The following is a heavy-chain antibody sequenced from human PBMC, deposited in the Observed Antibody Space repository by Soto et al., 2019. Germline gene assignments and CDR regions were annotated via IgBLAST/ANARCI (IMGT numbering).Heavy chain of an antibody. J-gene: IGHJ6*03. CDR1: GGSISSYY. CDR2: IYYSGST. V-gene: IGHV4-59*01. CDR3: ERSPYYYYMDV. Sequence: PSETLSLTCTVSGGSISSYYWSWIRQPPGKGLEWIGYIYYSGSTNYNPSLKSRVTISVDTSKNQFSLKLSSVTAADTAVYYCERSPYYYYMDVWGKGTTVTVSS.